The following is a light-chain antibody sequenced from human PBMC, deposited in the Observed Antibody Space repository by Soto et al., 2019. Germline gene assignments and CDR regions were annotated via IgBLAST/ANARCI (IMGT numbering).Light chain of an antibody. CDR1: QGIRND. Sequence: VGERVTITCRASQGIRNDLGWYQQKPGKAPKLLIYDASSLESGVPSRFSGSGSGTEFTPTISSLQPDDFATYYCQQYNIYWTFGQGTKVDIK. CDR2: DAS. V-gene: IGKV1-13*02. CDR3: QQYNIYWT. J-gene: IGKJ1*01.